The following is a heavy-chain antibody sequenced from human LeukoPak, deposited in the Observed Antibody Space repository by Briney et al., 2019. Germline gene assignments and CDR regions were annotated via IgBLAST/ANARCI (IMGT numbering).Heavy chain of an antibody. CDR1: GGSISSSSYY. Sequence: TSETLSLTCTVSGGSISSSSYYWSWIRQPPGKGLEWIGSIYYSGSTYYNPSLKSRVTISVDTSKNQFSLKLSSVTAADTAVYYCARRGDYYYGMDVWGQGTTVTVSS. J-gene: IGHJ6*02. V-gene: IGHV4-39*01. CDR3: ARRGDYYYGMDV. CDR2: IYYSGST.